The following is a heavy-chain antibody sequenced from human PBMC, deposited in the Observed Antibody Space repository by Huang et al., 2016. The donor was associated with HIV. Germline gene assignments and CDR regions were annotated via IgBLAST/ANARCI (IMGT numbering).Heavy chain of an antibody. CDR3: AKDASSGYSSGHSGFKVYFFDF. V-gene: IGHV3-9*01. Sequence: EVQLVESGGGLVQPGRSLRLSCAASGFTFDGYAFHWVRQAPGKGLEWVAGISWNSKRIDYADSVKGRVTISRDNAKNSLYLEMKSLRVEDTALYYCAKDASSGYSSGHSGFKVYFFDFWGQGTLVTVSS. D-gene: IGHD5-18*01. CDR2: ISWNSKRI. J-gene: IGHJ4*02. CDR1: GFTFDGYA.